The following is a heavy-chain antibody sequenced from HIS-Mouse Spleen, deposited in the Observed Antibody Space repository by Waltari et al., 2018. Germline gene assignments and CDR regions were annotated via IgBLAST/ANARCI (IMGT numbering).Heavy chain of an antibody. D-gene: IGHD2-21*02. CDR2: LWYDGSNK. CDR1: GFTVSSYG. V-gene: IGHV3-33*06. Sequence: QVQLVESGGGVVQPGRSLRLSCAASGFTVSSYGMHWVRQAPGKGLGWVEVLWYDGSNKYYADSVKGRFTISRDNSKNTLYLKMNSLRAEDTAVYYCAKDGGMGDYYYYYGMDVWGQGTTVTVSS. CDR3: AKDGGMGDYYYYYGMDV. J-gene: IGHJ6*02.